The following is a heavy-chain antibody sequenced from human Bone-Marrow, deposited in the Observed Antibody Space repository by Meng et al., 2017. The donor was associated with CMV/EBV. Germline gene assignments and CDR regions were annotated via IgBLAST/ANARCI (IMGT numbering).Heavy chain of an antibody. D-gene: IGHD3/OR15-3a*01. CDR2: IRFDGTNK. CDR3: AGLRPYYFDY. CDR1: GFSFSSYG. J-gene: IGHJ4*02. Sequence: GESLKISCAASGFSFSSYGLHWVRQAPGKGLEWVAFIRFDGTNKYYADSVKGRFTISRDISKKTLYLQMNSLRVEDTAVYYCAGLRPYYFDYWGQGTLVTVSS. V-gene: IGHV3-30*02.